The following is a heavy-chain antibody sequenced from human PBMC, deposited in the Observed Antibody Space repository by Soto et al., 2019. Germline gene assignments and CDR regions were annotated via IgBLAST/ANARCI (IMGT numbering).Heavy chain of an antibody. V-gene: IGHV4-34*01. CDR3: ARGRPYYDFWSGDQYYFDY. J-gene: IGHJ4*02. Sequence: PSETLSLTCAVYGGSFRGYYWSWIRRPPGKGLEWIGEINHSGSTNYNPSLKSRVTISVDTSKNQFSLKLSSVTAADTAVYYCARGRPYYDFWSGDQYYFDYWGQGTLVTVSS. D-gene: IGHD3-3*01. CDR1: GGSFRGYY. CDR2: INHSGST.